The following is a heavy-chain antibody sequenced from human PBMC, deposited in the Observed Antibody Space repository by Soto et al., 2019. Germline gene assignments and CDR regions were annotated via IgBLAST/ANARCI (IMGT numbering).Heavy chain of an antibody. J-gene: IGHJ6*02. CDR1: GFTFSSYS. V-gene: IGHV3-21*01. CDR3: ARDRIAAAGKGLASYYYGMDV. Sequence: NPGGSLRLSCAASGFTFSSYSMNWVRQAPGKGLEWVSSISSSSSYIYYADSVKGRFTISRDNAKNSLYLQMNSLRAEDTAVYYCARDRIAAAGKGLASYYYGMDVWGQGTTVTVSS. CDR2: ISSSSSYI. D-gene: IGHD6-13*01.